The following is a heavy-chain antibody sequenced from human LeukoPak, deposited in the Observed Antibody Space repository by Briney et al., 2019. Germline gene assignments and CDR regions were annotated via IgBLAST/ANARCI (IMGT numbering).Heavy chain of an antibody. CDR3: ARKRYDDPYFFDY. CDR2: IYYSGTT. V-gene: IGHV4-30-4*01. J-gene: IGHJ4*02. Sequence: SETLSLTCTVSGGSISSADYYWGWFRQPPGKGLEWLGYIYYSGTTYYNPSLRSRVTLSVDTSKNQFSLRLNSATAADTAVYYCARKRYDDPYFFDYWGQGTLVTVSS. D-gene: IGHD3-22*01. CDR1: GGSISSADYY.